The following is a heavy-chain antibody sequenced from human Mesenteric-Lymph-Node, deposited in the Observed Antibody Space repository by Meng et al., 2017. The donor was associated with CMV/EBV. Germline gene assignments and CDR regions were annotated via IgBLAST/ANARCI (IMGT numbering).Heavy chain of an antibody. V-gene: IGHV3-21*04. J-gene: IGHJ6*02. CDR3: ARVGQLYSGSYYYYYYGMDV. Sequence: GGSLRLSCAASGFTFSSYSMNWVRQAPGKGLEWVSSISSSSSYIYYADSVKGRFTISRDNSKNTLYLQMNSLRAEDTAVYYCARVGQLYSGSYYYYYYGMDVWGQGTTVTVSS. CDR1: GFTFSSYS. D-gene: IGHD1-26*01. CDR2: ISSSSSYI.